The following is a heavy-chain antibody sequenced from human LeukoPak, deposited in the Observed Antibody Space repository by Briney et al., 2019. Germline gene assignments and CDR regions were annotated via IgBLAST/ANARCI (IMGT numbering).Heavy chain of an antibody. CDR1: GFTLSNHW. Sequence: GGSLRLSCAASGFTLSNHWMTWVRQAPGKGLEWVAYIKQDGSEKYYVGSVKGRFTISRDNAKNSLYLQMNSLRAEDTAVYYCARGWSYMDYWGQGTLVTVSS. CDR2: IKQDGSEK. J-gene: IGHJ4*02. D-gene: IGHD1-26*01. V-gene: IGHV3-7*03. CDR3: ARGWSYMDY.